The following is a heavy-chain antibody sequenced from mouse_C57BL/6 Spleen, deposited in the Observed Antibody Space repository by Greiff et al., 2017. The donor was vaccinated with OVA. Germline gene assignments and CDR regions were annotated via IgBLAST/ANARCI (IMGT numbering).Heavy chain of an antibody. CDR2: ISYDGSN. CDR1: GYSITSGYY. Sequence: VQLKESGPGLVKPSQSLSLTCSVTGYSITSGYYWNWIRQFPGNKLEWMGYISYDGSNNYNPSLKNRISNTRDTSKNQFFLKLNSVTTEDTATYYCARDDYGYDEGFAYWGQGTLVTVSA. CDR3: ARDDYGYDEGFAY. V-gene: IGHV3-6*01. J-gene: IGHJ3*01. D-gene: IGHD2-2*01.